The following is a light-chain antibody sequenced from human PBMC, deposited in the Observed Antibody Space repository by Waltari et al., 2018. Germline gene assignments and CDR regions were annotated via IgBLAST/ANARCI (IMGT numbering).Light chain of an antibody. CDR3: SSYASSK. CDR2: DVV. V-gene: IGLV2-14*04. J-gene: IGLJ2*01. Sequence: SGSPGQTITISCTGTSSDIGGHNYVSWYQQHPGKAPKLMIYDVVKRPSGVSNRFSGSKSGNTASLTISGLQAEDDAIYYCSSYASSKFGGGTKLTVL. CDR1: SSDIGGHNY.